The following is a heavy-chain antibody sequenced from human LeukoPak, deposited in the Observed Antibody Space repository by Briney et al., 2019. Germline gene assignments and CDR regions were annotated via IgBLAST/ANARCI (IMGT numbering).Heavy chain of an antibody. J-gene: IGHJ4*02. D-gene: IGHD3-10*01. CDR1: GFTCGSCG. CDR3: AKELLGFGIFDY. CDR2: ISYDGTRK. Sequence: PGGSLRLSCEVSGFTCGSCGIHWVRQAPGKGLEWVAVISYDGTRKQYADSVKGRFTISRDNSKNTLYLQMNSLRAEDTAVYYCAKELLGFGIFDYWGQGTLVTVSS. V-gene: IGHV3-30*18.